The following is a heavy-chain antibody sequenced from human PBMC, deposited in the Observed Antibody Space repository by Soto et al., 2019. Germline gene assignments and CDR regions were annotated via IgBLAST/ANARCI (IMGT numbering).Heavy chain of an antibody. J-gene: IGHJ4*02. CDR1: GGSFSGYY. Sequence: SETLSLTCAVYGGSFSGYYWSWIRQPPGKGLEWIGEINHSGSTNYNPSLKSRVTISVDTSKNQFSLKLSSVTAADTAVYYCARGQRGQWLQRSLVGKIFDYWGQGTLVTVSS. V-gene: IGHV4-34*01. CDR3: ARGQRGQWLQRSLVGKIFDY. D-gene: IGHD6-19*01. CDR2: INHSGST.